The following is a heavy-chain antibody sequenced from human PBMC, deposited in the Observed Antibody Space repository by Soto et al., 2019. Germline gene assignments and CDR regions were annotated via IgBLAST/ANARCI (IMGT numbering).Heavy chain of an antibody. J-gene: IGHJ4*02. CDR2: INPSGGST. CDR1: GYTFTSYY. CDR3: ARDSIFYDSSGSPDY. Sequence: GASVKVSCKASGYTFTSYYMHWVRQAPGQGLEWMGIINPSGGSTSYAQKFQGRVTMTRDTSTSTVYMELSGLRSEDTAVYYCARDSIFYDSSGSPDYWGQGTLVTVSS. D-gene: IGHD3-22*01. V-gene: IGHV1-46*01.